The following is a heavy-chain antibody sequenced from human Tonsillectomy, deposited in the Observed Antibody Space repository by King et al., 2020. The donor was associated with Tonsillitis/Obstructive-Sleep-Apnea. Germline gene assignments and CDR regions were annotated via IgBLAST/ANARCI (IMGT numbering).Heavy chain of an antibody. CDR1: GFTFSSYA. V-gene: IGHV3-23*04. D-gene: IGHD1-26*01. J-gene: IGHJ4*02. CDR2: ISGSGGST. Sequence: VQLVESGGGLVQPGGSLRLSCAASGFTFSSYAMSWVRQAPGKGLEWVSAISGSGGSTYYADSVKGRFTIPRDNSKNTLYRQMNSLRAEDTAVYYCAKGIVGATALDYWGQGTLVTVSS. CDR3: AKGIVGATALDY.